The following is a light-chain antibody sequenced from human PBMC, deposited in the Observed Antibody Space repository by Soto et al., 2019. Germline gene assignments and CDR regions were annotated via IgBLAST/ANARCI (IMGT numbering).Light chain of an antibody. CDR2: AVS. J-gene: IGKJ2*01. CDR1: QGIRSW. V-gene: IGKV1-12*01. Sequence: DIQMTQSPPSVAASVGDRVSITCRASQGIRSWLVWYQQKPGKAPKFMIYAVSTLQSGVPSRFSGSGSGTDFTLTISSLQPDDFATFYCQQAYSFPYTFGQGTKLEIK. CDR3: QQAYSFPYT.